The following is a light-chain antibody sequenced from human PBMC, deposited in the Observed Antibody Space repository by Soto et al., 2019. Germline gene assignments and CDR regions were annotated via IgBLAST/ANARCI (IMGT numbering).Light chain of an antibody. Sequence: EIVLTQSPGTLSLSPWEIATLSCRASQSVSSSYLAWYQQKPGQAPRLLISGASNRATGIPDRFSGSGSGTDFTLTISRLEPEDFAVYYRQQYPTSSWTFGQGTKVDIK. V-gene: IGKV3-20*01. J-gene: IGKJ1*01. CDR1: QSVSSSY. CDR2: GAS. CDR3: QQYPTSSWT.